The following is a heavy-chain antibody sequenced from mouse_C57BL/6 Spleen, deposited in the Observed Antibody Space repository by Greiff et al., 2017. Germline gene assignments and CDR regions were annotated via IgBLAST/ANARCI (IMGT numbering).Heavy chain of an antibody. Sequence: EVKVIEPGGGLVQPGGSLSLSCAASGFTFTDYYMSWVRQPPGKALEWLGFIRNKANGYTTEYSASVKGRFTISRDNSQSILYLQMHALRTEHSTTYHCARPDGWNARDYWGQGPSVTVSS. D-gene: IGHD2-3*01. J-gene: IGHJ4*01. CDR2: IRNKANGYTT. CDR1: GFTFTDYY. V-gene: IGHV7-3*01. CDR3: ARPDGWNARDY.